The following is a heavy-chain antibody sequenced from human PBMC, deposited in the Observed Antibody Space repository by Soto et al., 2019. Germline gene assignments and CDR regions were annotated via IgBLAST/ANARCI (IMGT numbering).Heavy chain of an antibody. CDR3: SALGV. J-gene: IGHJ6*02. CDR1: GFNFINAW. D-gene: IGHD1-26*01. CDR2: IKSKADGETT. V-gene: IGHV3-15*07. Sequence: EVQLVESGGGLVEPGGSLRLSCAASGFNFINAWMHWVRQAPGKGLEWVGRIKSKADGETTDYAAPVKGRFFISRDDSKNTLYLQINSLKMEDTAVYYCSALGVWGQGTTVTVSS.